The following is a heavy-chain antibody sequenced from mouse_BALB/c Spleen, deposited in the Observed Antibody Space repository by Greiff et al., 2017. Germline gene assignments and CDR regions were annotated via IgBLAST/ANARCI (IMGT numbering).Heavy chain of an antibody. V-gene: IGHV1S126*01. D-gene: IGHD1-1*01. CDR2: IDPSDSVT. Sequence: VQLQQSGPQLVRPGASVKISCKASGYSFTSYWMHWVKQRPGQGLEWIGMIDPSDSVTRLNQKFKDKATLTVDKSSSTAYMQLSSPTSEESAVYYCARWGGSSSWFAYWGQGTLVTVSA. CDR3: ARWGGSSSWFAY. J-gene: IGHJ3*01. CDR1: GYSFTSYW.